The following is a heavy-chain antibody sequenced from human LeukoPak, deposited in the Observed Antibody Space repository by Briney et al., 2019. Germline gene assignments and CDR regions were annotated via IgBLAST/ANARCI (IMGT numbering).Heavy chain of an antibody. Sequence: GGSLRLSCAASDFTFSFYWMTWVRQAPGEGLEWVANILPDGSEKYYLDSVKGRFTISRDNPANSLYLQINSLRAEDTALYYCGRLARNAWYAVDYWGQGTLVTVSS. CDR2: ILPDGSEK. J-gene: IGHJ4*02. V-gene: IGHV3-7*01. CDR3: GRLARNAWYAVDY. D-gene: IGHD6-19*01. CDR1: DFTFSFYW.